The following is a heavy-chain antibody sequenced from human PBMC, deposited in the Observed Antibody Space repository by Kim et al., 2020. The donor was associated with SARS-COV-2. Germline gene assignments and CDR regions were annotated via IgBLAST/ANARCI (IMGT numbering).Heavy chain of an antibody. CDR3: ASTSSSSWYWFDP. D-gene: IGHD6-13*01. Sequence: YNPSLKSRVTISVDTSKNQFSLKLSSVTAADTAVYYCASTSSSSWYWFDPWGQGTLVTVSS. J-gene: IGHJ5*02. V-gene: IGHV4-59*01.